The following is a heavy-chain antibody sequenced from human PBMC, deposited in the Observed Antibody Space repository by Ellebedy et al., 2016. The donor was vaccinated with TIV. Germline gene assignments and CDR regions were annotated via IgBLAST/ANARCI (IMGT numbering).Heavy chain of an antibody. J-gene: IGHJ6*02. CDR3: ASSLTMLRGGMDV. CDR2: IHHSGNS. V-gene: IGHV4-59*01. D-gene: IGHD3-10*01. Sequence: MPSETLSLTCSVSGGSINNYYWTWIRQPPGQGLEWIGDIHHSGNSHIHPSLKSRVTLSLDTSKNQFSLKLSSVTAADTAVYYCASSLTMLRGGMDVWGQGTTVTVSS. CDR1: GGSINNYY.